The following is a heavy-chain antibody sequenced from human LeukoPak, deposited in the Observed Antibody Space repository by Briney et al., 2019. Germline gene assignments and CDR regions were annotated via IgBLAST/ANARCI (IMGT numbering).Heavy chain of an antibody. CDR2: ISGTGSTT. CDR1: GFTFSSYA. V-gene: IGHV3-23*01. Sequence: GGSLRLSCAASGFTFSSYAMNWVRQAPGKGLEWVSVISGTGSTTHYADSVKGRFTISRDNSKNTLYLQVHSLRAEDTAVYYCATDYYDTSGSYTLDYWGQGTLVTVSS. CDR3: ATDYYDTSGSYTLDY. J-gene: IGHJ4*02. D-gene: IGHD3-22*01.